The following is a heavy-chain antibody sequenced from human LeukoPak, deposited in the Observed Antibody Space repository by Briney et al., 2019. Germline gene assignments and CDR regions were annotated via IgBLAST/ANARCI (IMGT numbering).Heavy chain of an antibody. V-gene: IGHV3-7*01. J-gene: IGHJ4*02. D-gene: IGHD6-25*01. CDR2: IKEDGSEK. CDR3: ASGRRLGY. CDR1: GFTFSNYW. Sequence: GGSLRLSCAASGFTFSNYWMSWVRQASGKGLEWVANIKEDGSEKYYVDSVKGRSTISRDNAKNSLYLQMNSLRAEDTAIYYCASGRRLGYWGQGTLVTVSS.